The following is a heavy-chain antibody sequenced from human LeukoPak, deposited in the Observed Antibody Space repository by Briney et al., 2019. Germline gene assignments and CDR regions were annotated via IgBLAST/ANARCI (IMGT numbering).Heavy chain of an antibody. CDR3: AKDDVTGTGGFDY. CDR1: GFTFSSYG. V-gene: IGHV3-30*18. D-gene: IGHD1-1*01. CDR2: ISYDGSNK. Sequence: PGGSLRLSCAASGFTFSSYGMHWVRQAPGKGLEWVAVISYDGSNKYYADSVKGRFTISRDNSKNTLYLQMNSLRAEDTAVYYCAKDDVTGTGGFDYWGQGTLVTVSS. J-gene: IGHJ4*02.